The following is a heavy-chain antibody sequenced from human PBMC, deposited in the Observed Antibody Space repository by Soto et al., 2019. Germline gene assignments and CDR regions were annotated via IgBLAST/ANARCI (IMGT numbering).Heavy chain of an antibody. CDR1: GGSISSGGYY. V-gene: IGHV4-31*03. CDR3: ARGRGSSGLAEYFQH. J-gene: IGHJ1*01. D-gene: IGHD6-19*01. CDR2: IYCSGST. Sequence: QVQLQESGPGLVKPSQTLSLTCTVSGGSISSGGYYWSWIRQHPGKGLEWVGYIYCSGSTYYNPSLKSRVTISVDTSKNQFSLKLSSVTAADTAVYYCARGRGSSGLAEYFQHWGQGTLVTVSS.